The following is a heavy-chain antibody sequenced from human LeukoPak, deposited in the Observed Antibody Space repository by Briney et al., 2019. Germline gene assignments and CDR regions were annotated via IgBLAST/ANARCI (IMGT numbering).Heavy chain of an antibody. CDR2: ISDSGYST. CDR1: GFTFSSYA. Sequence: GGSLRLSCAVSGFTFSSYAMSWVRQAPGKGLEWVSMISDSGYSTHYADSVKGRFTISRDNAKNSLYLQMNSLRAEDTAVYYCARDYGGSSPFDYWGQGTLVTVSS. CDR3: ARDYGGSSPFDY. J-gene: IGHJ4*02. D-gene: IGHD4-23*01. V-gene: IGHV3-23*01.